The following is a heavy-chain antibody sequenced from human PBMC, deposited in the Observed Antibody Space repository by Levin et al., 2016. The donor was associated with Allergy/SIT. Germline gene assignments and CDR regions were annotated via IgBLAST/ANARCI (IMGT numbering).Heavy chain of an antibody. CDR3: ARHGTYAPGSFHDY. D-gene: IGHD3-10*01. CDR2: IYYRGGF. V-gene: IGHV4-59*08. CDR1: GGSVTNYY. J-gene: IGHJ4*02. Sequence: SETLSLTCSVSGGSVTNYYWSWIRQPPGKGLELIGYIYYRGGFNYSPSLQSRVSILVDTSKNHFSLSLNSVTAADTAVYYCARHGTYAPGSFHDYWGPGILVTVSS.